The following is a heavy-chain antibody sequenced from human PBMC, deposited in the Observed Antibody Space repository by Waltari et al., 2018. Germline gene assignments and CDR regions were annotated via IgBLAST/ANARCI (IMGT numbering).Heavy chain of an antibody. V-gene: IGHV4-59*01. Sequence: QVQLQESGPRLVKPTETLSLTCPVAGGPISSYDWSWIRQSPGKGLEWIGYIYYRGSPNYNPSLKSRVTISVDTSKNQFSLKLSSVTAADTAVYYCARTLGDPPRGYFDYWGQGTLVTVSS. D-gene: IGHD2-21*02. CDR2: IYYRGSP. CDR1: GGPISSYD. J-gene: IGHJ4*02. CDR3: ARTLGDPPRGYFDY.